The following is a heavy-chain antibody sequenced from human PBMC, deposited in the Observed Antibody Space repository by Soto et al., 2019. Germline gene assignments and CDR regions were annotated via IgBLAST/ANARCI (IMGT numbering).Heavy chain of an antibody. Sequence: EVQLVESGGGLAQPGESLRLSCAASGFTFSNHWINWIRQTPGRGLEWLAVIKQDGSEKYYVDSVKGRFTVSRDNAMNSAYLQMNSLRVDDTAVYYCARDWYMDYWGQGTLVTVSS. CDR2: IKQDGSEK. CDR1: GFTFSNHW. CDR3: ARDWYMDY. D-gene: IGHD1-20*01. V-gene: IGHV3-7*04. J-gene: IGHJ4*02.